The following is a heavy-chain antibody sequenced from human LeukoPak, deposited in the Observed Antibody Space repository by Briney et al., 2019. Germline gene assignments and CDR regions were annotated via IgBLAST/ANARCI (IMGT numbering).Heavy chain of an antibody. CDR3: AKAITPHRTVVTGQDAFDI. J-gene: IGHJ3*02. CDR1: GFTFSSYA. V-gene: IGHV3-23*01. Sequence: GGSLRLSRAASGFTFSSYAMSWVRQAPGKGLEWVSAISGSGGSTYYADSVKGRFTISRDNSKNTLYLQMNSLRAEDTAVYYCAKAITPHRTVVTGQDAFDIWGQGTMVTVSS. CDR2: ISGSGGST. D-gene: IGHD4-23*01.